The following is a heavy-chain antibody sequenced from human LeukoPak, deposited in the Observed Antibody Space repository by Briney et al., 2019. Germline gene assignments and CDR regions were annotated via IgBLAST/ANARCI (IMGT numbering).Heavy chain of an antibody. J-gene: IGHJ4*02. V-gene: IGHV3-30-3*01. CDR2: ISYGGNNR. CDR1: GFTFSNCA. CDR3: ARQGDDYGAYFDY. Sequence: PGGSLRLSCAASGFTFSNCAIYWVRQAPGKGLEWVAGISYGGNNRFYADSVKGRFTISRDNSKNTLYLQMNSLRAEDTAVYYCARQGDDYGAYFDYWGQGTLVTVSS. D-gene: IGHD4-17*01.